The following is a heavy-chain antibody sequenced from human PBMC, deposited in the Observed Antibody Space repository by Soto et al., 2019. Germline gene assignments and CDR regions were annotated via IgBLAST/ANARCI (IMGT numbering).Heavy chain of an antibody. D-gene: IGHD3-10*01. CDR1: GGSISRYY. Sequence: PPETLSLTCTVSGGSISRYYWSWIRQPPGKGLEWIGYIYYSGSTNYNPSLKSRVTISVDTSKNQFSLKLSSVTAADTALYYCARTYGRNFDYWGQGTLVTVSS. V-gene: IGHV4-59*01. J-gene: IGHJ4*02. CDR2: IYYSGST. CDR3: ARTYGRNFDY.